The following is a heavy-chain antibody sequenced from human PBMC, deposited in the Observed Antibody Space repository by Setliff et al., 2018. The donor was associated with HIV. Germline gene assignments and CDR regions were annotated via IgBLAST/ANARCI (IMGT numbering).Heavy chain of an antibody. D-gene: IGHD2-15*01. Sequence: SVKVSCKASGDTFSSYAISWVRQAPGQGLEWMGGIIPVLGLSYYAQNFQGRVTITTDESTSTAYMELSSLRSEDTAVYYCARVAVGYCSGGSCLGDAFDIWGQGTMVTVSS. CDR1: GDTFSSYA. CDR2: IIPVLGLS. J-gene: IGHJ3*02. CDR3: ARVAVGYCSGGSCLGDAFDI. V-gene: IGHV1-69*10.